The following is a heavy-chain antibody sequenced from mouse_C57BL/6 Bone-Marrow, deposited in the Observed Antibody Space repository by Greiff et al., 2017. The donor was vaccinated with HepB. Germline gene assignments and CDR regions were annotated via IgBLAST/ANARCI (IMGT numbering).Heavy chain of an antibody. J-gene: IGHJ4*01. Sequence: EVKLMDSGGGLVQSGRSLRLSCATSGFTFSDFYMEWVRQAPGKGLEWIAASRNKANDYTTEYSASVKGRFIVSRDTSQSILYLQMNALRAEDTAMYYCARDAKSYYYAMDYWGQGTSVTVSS. V-gene: IGHV7-1*01. CDR1: GFTFSDFY. CDR2: SRNKANDYTT. CDR3: ARDAKSYYYAMDY. D-gene: IGHD1-3*01.